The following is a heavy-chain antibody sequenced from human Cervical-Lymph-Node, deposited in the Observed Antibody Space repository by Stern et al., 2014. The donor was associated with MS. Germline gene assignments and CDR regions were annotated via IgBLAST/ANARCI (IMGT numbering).Heavy chain of an antibody. Sequence: VQLVQSGAGVKKPGASMTVSCETSGYNFIDHAIHWVRQAPGQRLEWMGWIDGGRGSTKYSQKFQGRVSFTRDRAASAAYMDLSSLRPNDTAVYYCARQPDYSYFLDYWGQGTLVTVSS. CDR3: ARQPDYSYFLDY. V-gene: IGHV1-3*01. CDR1: GYNFIDHA. CDR2: IDGGRGST. J-gene: IGHJ4*02. D-gene: IGHD4-11*01.